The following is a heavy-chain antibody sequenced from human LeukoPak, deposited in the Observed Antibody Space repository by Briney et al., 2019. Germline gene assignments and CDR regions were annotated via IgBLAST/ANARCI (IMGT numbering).Heavy chain of an antibody. Sequence: SETLSLTCTVSGGSISSYYWSWIRQPPGKGLEWIGYIYYSGSTNYNPSLKSRVTISVDTSKNQFSLKLSPVTAADTAVYYCARAYCSGGSCYSGGAEYFQHWGQGTLVTVSS. CDR1: GGSISSYY. J-gene: IGHJ1*01. CDR2: IYYSGST. D-gene: IGHD2-15*01. CDR3: ARAYCSGGSCYSGGAEYFQH. V-gene: IGHV4-59*01.